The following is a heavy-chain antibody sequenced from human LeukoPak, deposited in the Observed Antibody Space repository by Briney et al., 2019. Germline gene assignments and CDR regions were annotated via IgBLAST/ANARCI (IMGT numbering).Heavy chain of an antibody. CDR2: IHSGDRT. V-gene: IGHV3-53*01. CDR3: ANRGS. J-gene: IGHJ5*02. CDR1: GFAVSTDF. Sequence: GGSLRLSCAASGFAVSTDFMKWVRQAPGKGLEWVSMIHSGDRTYYAASVEGRFTISRDSPKNTLYLQMNSLRAEDTAVYYCANRGSWGQGTLVTVSS.